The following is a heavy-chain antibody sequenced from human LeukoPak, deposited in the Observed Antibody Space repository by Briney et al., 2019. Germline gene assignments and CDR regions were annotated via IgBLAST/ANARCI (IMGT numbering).Heavy chain of an antibody. D-gene: IGHD5-24*01. CDR2: INPGGDNT. J-gene: IGHJ4*02. CDR1: GYTFTKSY. CDR3: ARDGGDGYNAYYFDY. Sequence: ASVKVSCKASGYTFTKSYIHWVRQAPGQRLEWMGLINPGGDNTDYAQNFQGRLTMTSDTSARTVYMELSSLRSDDTAVYYCARDGGDGYNAYYFDYWGQGSLVTVSS. V-gene: IGHV1-46*01.